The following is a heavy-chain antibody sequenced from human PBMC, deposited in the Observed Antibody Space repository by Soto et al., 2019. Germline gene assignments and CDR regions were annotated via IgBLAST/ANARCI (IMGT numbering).Heavy chain of an antibody. V-gene: IGHV1-8*01. CDR3: ARGQGYFDWLLGWFDP. CDR2: MNPNSGNT. D-gene: IGHD3-9*01. J-gene: IGHJ5*02. Sequence: QVQLVQSGAEVKKPGASVKVSCKASGYTFTSYDINWVRQATGQGLEWMGWMNPNSGNTGYAQKFQGRVTMPRNTSISTAYMELSSLRSEDTAVYYCARGQGYFDWLLGWFDPWGQGTLVTVSS. CDR1: GYTFTSYD.